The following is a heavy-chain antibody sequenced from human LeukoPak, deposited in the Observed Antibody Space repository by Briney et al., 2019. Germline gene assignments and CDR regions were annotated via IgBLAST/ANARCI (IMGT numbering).Heavy chain of an antibody. Sequence: GASVKVSCKASGYTFTSYGISWVRQAPGQGLVWMGWISAYNGSTNYAQKLQGRVTMTTDTSTSTAYMELRSLRSDDTAVYYCARRSGGSWDYYYYMDVWGKGTTVTVSS. CDR1: GYTFTSYG. V-gene: IGHV1-18*01. CDR2: ISAYNGST. CDR3: ARRSGGSWDYYYYMDV. J-gene: IGHJ6*03. D-gene: IGHD2-15*01.